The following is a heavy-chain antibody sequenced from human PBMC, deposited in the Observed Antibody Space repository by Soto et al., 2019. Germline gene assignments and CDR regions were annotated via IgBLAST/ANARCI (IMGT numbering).Heavy chain of an antibody. CDR3: LPSGLRYGNDAFDI. V-gene: IGHV3-74*03. D-gene: IGHD5-18*01. J-gene: IGHJ3*02. CDR1: GFTFSRFW. Sequence: EVQLVESGGGLVQPGGSLRLSCAASGFTFSRFWMHWVRQAPGEGLVWVSHINDDGTITTYADSVKGRFTISRDNAENTVYLAMNSLRNADTAAYYCLPSGLRYGNDAFDIWGQGTMVTVSS. CDR2: INDDGTIT.